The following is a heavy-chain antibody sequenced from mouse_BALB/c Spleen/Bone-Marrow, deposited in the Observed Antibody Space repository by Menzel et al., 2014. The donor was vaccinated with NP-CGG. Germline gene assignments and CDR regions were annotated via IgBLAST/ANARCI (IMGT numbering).Heavy chain of an antibody. Sequence: VQLQQSGPELVKPGASVKISCKASGYAFSSSWMNWVKQRPGQGLEWIGRIYPGDGDTNYKGKFKGKATLTADKSSSTAYMQLSSLTSVDSAVYFCARSDGYRAMDYWGQGTSVTVSS. D-gene: IGHD2-3*01. V-gene: IGHV1-82*01. J-gene: IGHJ4*01. CDR2: IYPGDGDT. CDR3: ARSDGYRAMDY. CDR1: GYAFSSSW.